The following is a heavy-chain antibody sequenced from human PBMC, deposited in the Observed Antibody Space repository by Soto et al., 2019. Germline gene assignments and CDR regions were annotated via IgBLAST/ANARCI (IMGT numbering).Heavy chain of an antibody. V-gene: IGHV4-34*01. CDR3: AGIAAAARDY. CDR2: INHSGST. Sequence: PSETLSLTCAVYGGSFSGYYWSWIRQPPGKGLEWIGEINHSGSTNYNPSLKSRVTISVDTSKNQFSLKLSSVTAADTAAYYCAGIAAAARDYWGQGTLVTVSS. D-gene: IGHD6-13*01. J-gene: IGHJ4*02. CDR1: GGSFSGYY.